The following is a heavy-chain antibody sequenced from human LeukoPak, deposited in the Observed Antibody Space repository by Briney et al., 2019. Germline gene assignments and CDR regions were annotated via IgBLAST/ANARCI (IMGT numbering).Heavy chain of an antibody. D-gene: IGHD5-12*01. J-gene: IGHJ6*02. CDR1: GYTFTSYG. CDR3: ARVMHWDIVMARGRGMDV. CDR2: INPYNGDT. Sequence: VASVKVSCKASGYTFTSYGISWVRQAPGQGLAWMGWINPYNGDTNYAQKLQGRVTMTTDTSTRTAYMELRSLRSDDTAVYYCARVMHWDIVMARGRGMDVWGQGTTVTVSS. V-gene: IGHV1-18*01.